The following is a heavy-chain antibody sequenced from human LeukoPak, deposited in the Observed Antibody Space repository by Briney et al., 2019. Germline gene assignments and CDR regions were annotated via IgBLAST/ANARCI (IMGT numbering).Heavy chain of an antibody. V-gene: IGHV4-38-2*02. Sequence: PSETLSLTCTVSGYSISTGYYWDWIRPPPGEGLEWIGIIYHSGSTYYNPSLKGRVTISRDTSKNQFSLKLSSVTAADTAVYYCARVPTRGYCSGGSCYRPGEYFQHWGQGTLVTVSS. D-gene: IGHD2-15*01. CDR1: GYSISTGYY. CDR2: IYHSGST. CDR3: ARVPTRGYCSGGSCYRPGEYFQH. J-gene: IGHJ1*01.